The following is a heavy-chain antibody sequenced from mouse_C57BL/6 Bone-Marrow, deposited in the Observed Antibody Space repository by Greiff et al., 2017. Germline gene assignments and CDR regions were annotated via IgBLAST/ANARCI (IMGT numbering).Heavy chain of an antibody. CDR3: ARESTEGTWFAY. J-gene: IGHJ3*01. Sequence: QVQLQQPGAELVRPGSSVKLSCKASGYTFTSYWMDWVKQRPGQGLEWIGNIYPSDSETHYNQKFKDKATLTVDKSSSTAYMQLSSLTSEDSAVYYCARESTEGTWFAYWGQGTLVTVSA. CDR2: IYPSDSET. D-gene: IGHD1-1*01. V-gene: IGHV1-61*01. CDR1: GYTFTSYW.